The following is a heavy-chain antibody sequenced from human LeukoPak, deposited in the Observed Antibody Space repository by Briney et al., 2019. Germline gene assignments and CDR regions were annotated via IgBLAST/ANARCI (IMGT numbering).Heavy chain of an antibody. CDR3: AKDDAWLQYGN. J-gene: IGHJ4*02. V-gene: IGHV3-23*01. D-gene: IGHD5-24*01. CDR2: ISGSGGST. CDR1: GFTFNG. Sequence: GGSLRLSCAASGFTFNGMSWVRQPPGKGLEWVSSISGSGGSTYYADSVKGRFTISRDNSKGTVYLQMNSLRPEDTAVYYCAKDDAWLQYGNWGRGTLVTVSS.